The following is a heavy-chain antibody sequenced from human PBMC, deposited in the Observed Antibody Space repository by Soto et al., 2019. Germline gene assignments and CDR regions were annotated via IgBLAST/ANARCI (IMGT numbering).Heavy chain of an antibody. J-gene: IGHJ4*02. CDR2: INSDGSST. D-gene: IGHD6-13*01. Sequence: EVQLVESGGGLVQPGGSLRLSCAASGFTFSSYWMHWVRQAPGKGLVWVSRINSDGSSTSYADSVKGRFTISRDNAKNTLDVQMNSLRVEDTAVYYCARESVLGYSSSWPYFDYWGQGTLVTVSS. CDR3: ARESVLGYSSSWPYFDY. V-gene: IGHV3-74*01. CDR1: GFTFSSYW.